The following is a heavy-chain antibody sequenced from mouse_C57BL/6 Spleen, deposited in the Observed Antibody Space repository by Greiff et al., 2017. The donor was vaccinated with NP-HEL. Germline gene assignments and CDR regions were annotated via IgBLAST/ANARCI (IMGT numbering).Heavy chain of an antibody. J-gene: IGHJ1*03. Sequence: EVQLQQSGPELVKPGASVKISCKASGYTFTDYYMNWVKQSHGKSLEWIGDINPNNGGTSYNQKFKGKATLTVDKSSSTAYMELRSLTSEDSAVYYCARSYGNYGDWYFDVWGTGTTVTVSS. CDR3: ARSYGNYGDWYFDV. CDR1: GYTFTDYY. CDR2: INPNNGGT. V-gene: IGHV1-26*01. D-gene: IGHD2-1*01.